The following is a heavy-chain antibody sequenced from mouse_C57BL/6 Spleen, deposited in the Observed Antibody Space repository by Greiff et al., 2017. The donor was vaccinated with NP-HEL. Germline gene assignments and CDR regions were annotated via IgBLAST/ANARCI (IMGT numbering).Heavy chain of an antibody. J-gene: IGHJ4*01. CDR2: ILPGNGST. CDR3: ARGYNGGAMDY. V-gene: IGHV1-9*01. D-gene: IGHD1-3*01. Sequence: QVQLQQSGAELMKPGASVKLSCKATGYTFTGYWIEWVKQRPGHGLEWIGEILPGNGSTNYNEKFKGKATFTADKSSNTAYMQLSSLTTEDSAIYYCARGYNGGAMDYWGQGTSVTVSS. CDR1: GYTFTGYW.